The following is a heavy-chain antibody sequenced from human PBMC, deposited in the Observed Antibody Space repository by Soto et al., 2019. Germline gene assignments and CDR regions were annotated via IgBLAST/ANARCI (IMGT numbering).Heavy chain of an antibody. CDR1: GFTFSSYW. J-gene: IGHJ6*02. CDR2: INSDGSST. CDR3: AGVCSGGSCYDGYYGMDV. V-gene: IGHV3-74*01. Sequence: GGSLRLSCAASGFTFSSYWMHWVRQAPGKGLVWVSRINSDGSSTSYADSVKGRFTISRDNAKNTLYLQMNSLRAEDTAVYYCAGVCSGGSCYDGYYGMDVWGQGTTVTVSS. D-gene: IGHD2-15*01.